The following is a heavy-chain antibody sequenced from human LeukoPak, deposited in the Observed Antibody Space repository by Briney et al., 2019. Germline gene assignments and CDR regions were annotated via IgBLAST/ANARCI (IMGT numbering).Heavy chain of an antibody. J-gene: IGHJ3*02. V-gene: IGHV3-23*01. CDR2: LSGSGGST. D-gene: IGHD3-10*02. Sequence: GGSLRLPCAASGFTFDTYAMSWVRQAPGKGLEWVSGLSGSGGSTYYADSVKGRFTISRDNAKNTLYLQMNSLRVEDTAVYYCGSPRTFSGRNVLDMWGQGTMVTVSS. CDR1: GFTFDTYA. CDR3: GSPRTFSGRNVLDM.